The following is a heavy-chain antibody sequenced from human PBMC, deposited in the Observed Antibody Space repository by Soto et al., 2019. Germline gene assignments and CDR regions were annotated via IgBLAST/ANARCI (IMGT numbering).Heavy chain of an antibody. Sequence: EVQLVESGGGLVQPGGSLRLSCAASGFTFSSYSMNWVHQAAGKGLEWVSYISSSSSTIYYADSVKGRFTISRDNAKNSLYLQMNSLRDEDTAVYYCARRSIAVAGPLGYWGQGTLVTVSS. V-gene: IGHV3-48*02. J-gene: IGHJ4*02. CDR3: ARRSIAVAGPLGY. D-gene: IGHD6-19*01. CDR2: ISSSSSTI. CDR1: GFTFSSYS.